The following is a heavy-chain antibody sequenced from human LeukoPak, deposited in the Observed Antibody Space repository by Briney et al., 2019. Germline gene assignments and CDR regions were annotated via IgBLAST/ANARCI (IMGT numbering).Heavy chain of an antibody. J-gene: IGHJ5*01. V-gene: IGHV1-8*01. CDR2: INPPTGKT. CDR3: ARGPSNYGSGDKYKWFGS. D-gene: IGHD3-10*01. CDR1: GYFLTKFD. Sequence: EASVKDSCQAAGYFLTKFDINWVRQPTGRGRQWVGWINPPTGKTSYSKRCEERITMTRSPSKGPTYLEQKRLRTEDPAATVCARGPSNYGSGDKYKWFGSWRQGPLVIVSS.